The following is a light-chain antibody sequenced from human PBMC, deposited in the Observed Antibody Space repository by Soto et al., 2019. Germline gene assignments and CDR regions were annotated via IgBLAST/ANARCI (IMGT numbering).Light chain of an antibody. V-gene: IGKV1-39*01. J-gene: IGKJ4*01. Sequence: DSQMTQSPSSLSASVRNRLTIPCRASQSISNHLNWYQQKPGKAPKLLIYAASSLQSGVPSRFSGSGSGTDFTLTISSLQPEDFATYSCQHRHSTPLTFRGGSKV. CDR3: QHRHSTPLT. CDR1: QSISNH. CDR2: AAS.